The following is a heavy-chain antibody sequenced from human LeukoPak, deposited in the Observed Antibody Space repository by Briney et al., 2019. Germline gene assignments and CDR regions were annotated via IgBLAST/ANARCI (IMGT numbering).Heavy chain of an antibody. CDR2: IYHSGST. CDR1: GGSIRRYF. V-gene: IGHV4-4*07. J-gene: IGHJ4*02. CDR3: GVGPVVVPGASDY. Sequence: SETLSLTCTVSGGSIRRYFWSWIRQPAGKGLEWIGSIYHSGSTNYNPSLKSRVTISVDTSKNQFSLKLSSVTAADTAVYYCGVGPVVVPGASDYWGQGTLVTVSS. D-gene: IGHD2-2*01.